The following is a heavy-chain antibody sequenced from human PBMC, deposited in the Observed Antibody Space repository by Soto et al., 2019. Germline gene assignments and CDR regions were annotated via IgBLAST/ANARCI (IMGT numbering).Heavy chain of an antibody. V-gene: IGHV1-18*01. D-gene: IGHD1-1*01. CDR3: ARGRYGDY. CDR1: GYTFTSYG. Sequence: QVHLVQSGAEVKKPGASVKVSCKASGYTFTSYGITWVRQAPGQGLEWMGWISAHNGNTDYAQKLQGRVIVTRDTATSTAYMELRSLISDDTAVYYCARGRYGDYWGQGALGTVSS. J-gene: IGHJ4*02. CDR2: ISAHNGNT.